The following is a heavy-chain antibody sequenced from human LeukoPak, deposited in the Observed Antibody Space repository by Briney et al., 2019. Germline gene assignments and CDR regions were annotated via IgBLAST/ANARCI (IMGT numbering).Heavy chain of an antibody. V-gene: IGHV4-39*07. D-gene: IGHD3-16*01. CDR3: ARDGTRAYDYVWGSNFDY. Sequence: ETLSLTCTVSGGSISNFYWNWIRQPPGKGLEWIGSIYYSGSTYYNPSLKSRVTISVDTSKNQFSLKLSSVTAADTAVYYCARDGTRAYDYVWGSNFDYWGQGTLVTVSS. CDR1: GGSISNFY. CDR2: IYYSGST. J-gene: IGHJ4*02.